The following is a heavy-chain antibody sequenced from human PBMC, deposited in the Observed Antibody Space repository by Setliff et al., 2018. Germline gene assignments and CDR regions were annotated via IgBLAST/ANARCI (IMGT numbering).Heavy chain of an antibody. CDR3: ARLSWDGLRYYGLDV. V-gene: IGHV4-59*01. Sequence: PSETLSLTCNVSGVSISSYYWSWIRQPPGKGLESIGYIQKSGSANYSPSLMSRVTISVDTSRNQFSLKLRSVTAAGTAVYYCARLSWDGLRYYGLDVWGQGATVTVSS. D-gene: IGHD3-10*01. CDR2: IQKSGSA. J-gene: IGHJ6*02. CDR1: GVSISSYY.